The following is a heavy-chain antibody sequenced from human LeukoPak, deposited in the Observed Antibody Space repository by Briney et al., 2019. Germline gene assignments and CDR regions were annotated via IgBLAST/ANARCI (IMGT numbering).Heavy chain of an antibody. CDR2: ISAYNGNT. CDR3: ARAETSRLLWFGELKF. V-gene: IGHV1-18*01. Sequence: ASVKVSCKASGYTFTSYGISWVRQAPGQGLECMGWISAYNGNTNYAKKLQGRVIMTTDTSTSRAYMELRRLRSDDTAVYYCARAETSRLLWFGELKFWGQGTLVTVSS. CDR1: GYTFTSYG. J-gene: IGHJ4*02. D-gene: IGHD3-10*01.